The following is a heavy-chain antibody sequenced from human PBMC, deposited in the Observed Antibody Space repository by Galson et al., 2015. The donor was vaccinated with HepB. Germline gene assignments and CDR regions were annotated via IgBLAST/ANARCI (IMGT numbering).Heavy chain of an antibody. CDR3: ARSSGSRGLDY. CDR2: IIPILGIA. Sequence: SVKVSCKASGGTFSSYAISWVRQAPGQGLEWMGRIIPILGIANYAQKFQGRVTITADKSTSTAYMELSSLRSEDTAVYYCARSSGSRGLDYWGQGTLVTVSS. V-gene: IGHV1-69*04. CDR1: GGTFSSYA. D-gene: IGHD3-10*01. J-gene: IGHJ4*02.